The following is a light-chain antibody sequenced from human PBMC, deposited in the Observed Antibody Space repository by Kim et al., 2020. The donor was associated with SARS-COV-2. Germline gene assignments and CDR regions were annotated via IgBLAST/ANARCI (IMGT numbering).Light chain of an antibody. Sequence: DIQMTQSPSSVSASVGDRVTITCRASQGISSWVAWYQQKPGKAPNLLIYAASCLQSGVPSRFSGSGSGTDFTLTISSLQPEDFATYYCQKANSFPWTFGQGTKVDIK. CDR1: QGISSW. J-gene: IGKJ1*01. V-gene: IGKV1-12*01. CDR2: AAS. CDR3: QKANSFPWT.